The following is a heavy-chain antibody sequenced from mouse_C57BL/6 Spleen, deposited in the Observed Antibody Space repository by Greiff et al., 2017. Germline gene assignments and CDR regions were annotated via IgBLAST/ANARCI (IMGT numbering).Heavy chain of an antibody. D-gene: IGHD2-12*01. J-gene: IGHJ3*01. CDR2: IDPSDSDT. CDR3: ARSKYCYDGAWFAY. Sequence: QVQLQQPGAELVRPGSSVKLSCKASGYTFTSYWMHWVKQRPIQGLEWIGNIDPSDSDTHYNQKFKDKDTLTVDKSSSTAYMQLSSLTSEDSAVYYCARSKYCYDGAWFAYWGQGTLVTVSA. CDR1: GYTFTSYW. V-gene: IGHV1-52*01.